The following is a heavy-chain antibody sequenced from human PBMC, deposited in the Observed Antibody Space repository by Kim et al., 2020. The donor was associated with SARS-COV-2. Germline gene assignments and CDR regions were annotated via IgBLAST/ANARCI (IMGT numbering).Heavy chain of an antibody. J-gene: IGHJ3*02. Sequence: GGSLRLSCAASGFTFSSYAMSWVRQAPGKGLEWVSAISGSGGSTYYADSVKGRFTISRDNSKNTLYLQMNSLRAEDTAVYYCAKDCRDRSDCHDAFDIWGQGTMVTVSS. CDR1: GFTFSSYA. D-gene: IGHD6-19*01. CDR3: AKDCRDRSDCHDAFDI. CDR2: ISGSGGST. V-gene: IGHV3-23*01.